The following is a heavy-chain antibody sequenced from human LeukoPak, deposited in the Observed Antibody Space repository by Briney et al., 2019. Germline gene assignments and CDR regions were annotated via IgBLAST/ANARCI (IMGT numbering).Heavy chain of an antibody. V-gene: IGHV3-7*01. CDR3: ARDCFAENNY. Sequence: GGSLRLSCTDSEFSFSDYWMTWVRQVPGKGLEWVANIKQDGSETYYVDSVRGRFTISRDNARKSLYLQMNSLRVADTAVYFCARDCFAENNYWGQGILVTVSS. CDR2: IKQDGSET. CDR1: EFSFSDYW. J-gene: IGHJ4*02. D-gene: IGHD2-21*01.